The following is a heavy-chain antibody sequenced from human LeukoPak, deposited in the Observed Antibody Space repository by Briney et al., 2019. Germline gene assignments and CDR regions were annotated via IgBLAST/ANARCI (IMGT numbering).Heavy chain of an antibody. D-gene: IGHD2-15*01. CDR3: AKYGRSGYSSGMDV. J-gene: IGHJ6*02. CDR1: GFSFSDHY. Sequence: PGGSLRLSCAASGFSFSDHYMDWVRQAPGKGLEWVGRITYKANSYTTHYAASVEGRFTISRDDSRNSLYLQMNSLRAEDTAVYYCAKYGRSGYSSGMDVWGQGTTVTVSS. V-gene: IGHV3-72*01. CDR2: ITYKANSYTT.